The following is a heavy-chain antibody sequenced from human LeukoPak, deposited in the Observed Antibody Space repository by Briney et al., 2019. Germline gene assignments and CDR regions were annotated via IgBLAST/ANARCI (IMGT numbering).Heavy chain of an antibody. CDR3: ARELHYYDSSGPLPSTGYYYYMDV. CDR1: GGSISSYY. D-gene: IGHD3-22*01. V-gene: IGHV4-59*01. J-gene: IGHJ6*03. Sequence: PSETLSLTCTVSGGSISSYYWGWIRQPPGKGLEWIGYIYYSGSTNYNPSLKSRITISVDTSKNQFSLKLSSVTAADTAVYYCARELHYYDSSGPLPSTGYYYYMDVWGKGTTVTISS. CDR2: IYYSGST.